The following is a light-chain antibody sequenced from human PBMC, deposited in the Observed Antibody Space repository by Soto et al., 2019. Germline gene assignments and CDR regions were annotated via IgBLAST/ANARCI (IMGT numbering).Light chain of an antibody. J-gene: IGKJ1*01. V-gene: IGKV1-5*01. CDR1: QSINTW. CDR2: DAS. CDR3: QQYNSYSKT. Sequence: DIQMTQSPSTLSASVGDRVTITCRASQSINTWLAWYQQKPGKAPELLIFDASALESGVPSRFSGSGSGTEFTLTISSLQPDDSATCYCQQYNSYSKTYGQGTKVDIK.